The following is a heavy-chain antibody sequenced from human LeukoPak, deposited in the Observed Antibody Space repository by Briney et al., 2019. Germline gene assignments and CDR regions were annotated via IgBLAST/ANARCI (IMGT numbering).Heavy chain of an antibody. CDR2: IYTSGST. CDR3: AASYYYGSGSAVDAFDI. D-gene: IGHD3-10*01. V-gene: IGHV4-4*07. J-gene: IGHJ3*02. Sequence: SETLSLTCTVSGGSISSYYWSWIRQPAGKGLEWIGRIYTSGSTNYNPSLKSRVTISVDRSKNQFSLKLSSVTAADTAVYYCAASYYYGSGSAVDAFDIWGQGTMVTVSS. CDR1: GGSISSYY.